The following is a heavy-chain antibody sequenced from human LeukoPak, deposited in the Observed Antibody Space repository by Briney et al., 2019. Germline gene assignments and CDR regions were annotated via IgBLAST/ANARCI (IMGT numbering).Heavy chain of an antibody. CDR3: ARVPKGSTSCCLDY. CDR1: GGTFSSYA. V-gene: IGHV1-8*01. Sequence: GASVKVSCKASGGTFSSYAIAWVRQATGQGLEWMGWMNPNSGNTGYAQKFQGRVTITRNTSISTAYMELSSLRSEDTAVYYCARVPKGSTSCCLDYWGQGTLVTVSS. J-gene: IGHJ4*02. D-gene: IGHD2-2*01. CDR2: MNPNSGNT.